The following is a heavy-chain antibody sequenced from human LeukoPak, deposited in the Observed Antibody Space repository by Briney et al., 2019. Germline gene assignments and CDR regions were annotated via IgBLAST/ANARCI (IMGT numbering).Heavy chain of an antibody. D-gene: IGHD5-24*01. J-gene: IGHJ4*02. CDR3: AKAQVGRWLQFDY. CDR1: GFTFSSYA. V-gene: IGHV3-23*01. Sequence: GGSLRLSCAASGFTFSSYAMRWVRQAPGKGLEWVSAISGSGGSTYYADSVKGRFTISRDNSKNTLYLQMNSLRAEDTAVYYCAKAQVGRWLQFDYWGQGTLVTVSS. CDR2: ISGSGGST.